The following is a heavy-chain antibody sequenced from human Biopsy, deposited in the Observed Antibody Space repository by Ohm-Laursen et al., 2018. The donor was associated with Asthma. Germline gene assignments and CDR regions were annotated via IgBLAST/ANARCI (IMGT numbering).Heavy chain of an antibody. CDR2: IMTVFGTT. CDR1: GGTFSNFA. Sequence: ASVKASCNAPGGTFSNFAISWARQAPGQGLEWLGGIMTVFGTTNYAQKFQGRVTITADESTSTAYMEVTSLRSEDTAIYYCARCQVGYSSGWSLLLKKIYYSGMDVWGQGTAVTVSS. J-gene: IGHJ6*02. D-gene: IGHD6-19*01. V-gene: IGHV1-69*13. CDR3: ARCQVGYSSGWSLLLKKIYYSGMDV.